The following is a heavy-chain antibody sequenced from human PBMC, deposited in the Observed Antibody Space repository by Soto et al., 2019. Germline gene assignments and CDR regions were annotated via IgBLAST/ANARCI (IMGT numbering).Heavy chain of an antibody. CDR3: ARQGFGELHGLVDV. J-gene: IGHJ6*02. V-gene: IGHV4-59*08. D-gene: IGHD3-10*01. CDR2: MGYNGFT. Sequence: QVQLQESGPGLVKPSETLSLTCTISGGPMNNYYCSWFRQPRGQGLEWIGYMGYNGFTRYNPSLRGRVAVXPXPXXSQFSLHLSSVTAADTALYYCARQGFGELHGLVDVWGQGITVTVSS. CDR1: GGPMNNYY.